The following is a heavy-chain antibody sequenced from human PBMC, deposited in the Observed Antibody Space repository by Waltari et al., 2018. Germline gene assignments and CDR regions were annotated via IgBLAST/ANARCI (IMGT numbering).Heavy chain of an antibody. Sequence: QVQLQESGPGLVKPSETLSLTCTVSGGSISSYYWSWIRQPPGKGLEWIGYIYYRGSTNYNHSPKSRVTISVDTSKNQFSLKLSSVTAADTAVYYCARGSGLYYYYYYGMDVWGQGTTVTVSS. CDR1: GGSISSYY. V-gene: IGHV4-59*01. CDR2: IYYRGST. J-gene: IGHJ6*02. CDR3: ARGSGLYYYYYYGMDV.